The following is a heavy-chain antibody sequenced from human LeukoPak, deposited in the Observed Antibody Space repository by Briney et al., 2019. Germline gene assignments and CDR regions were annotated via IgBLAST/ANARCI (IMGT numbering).Heavy chain of an antibody. D-gene: IGHD3-10*01. V-gene: IGHV3-7*01. CDR1: GFAFNIYW. CDR2: ITKDGSYK. Sequence: GGSLRLSCAASGFAFNIYWMTWVRQAPGKGLEWVANITKDGSYKHYVDSVRGRFTVSRDNAKSSLYLQMNRLRADDTAVYYCLSLKVSTVRDSFDLWGRGTMVTVSS. J-gene: IGHJ3*01. CDR3: LSLKVSTVRDSFDL.